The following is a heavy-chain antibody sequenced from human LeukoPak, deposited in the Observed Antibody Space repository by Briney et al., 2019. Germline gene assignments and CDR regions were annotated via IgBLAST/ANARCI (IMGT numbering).Heavy chain of an antibody. V-gene: IGHV1-2*06. CDR1: GYTFTGYY. Sequence: ASVKVSCKASGYTFTGYYMHWVRQAPGQGLEWMGRINPNSGGTNYAQKFQGRVTMTRDTSISTAYMELSRLRSDDTAVYYCARAPTTVTRKPSYYYYYYMGVWGKGTTVTVSS. CDR3: ARAPTTVTRKPSYYYYYYMGV. D-gene: IGHD4-11*01. CDR2: INPNSGGT. J-gene: IGHJ6*03.